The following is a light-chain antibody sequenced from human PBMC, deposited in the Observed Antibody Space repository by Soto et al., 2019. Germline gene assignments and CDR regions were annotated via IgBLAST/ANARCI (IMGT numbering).Light chain of an antibody. CDR2: AAS. V-gene: IGKV1-39*01. CDR3: QQSFSTPRT. CDR1: QSINSY. J-gene: IGKJ1*01. Sequence: DIQMTQSPSSQSASVGDRVTITCRASQSINSYLNWYQQKPGKAPKLLIYAASSLQSGVPSRFSCSGSETDFTLTITSMQPDDFATYYCQQSFSTPRTFVQGTRVDI.